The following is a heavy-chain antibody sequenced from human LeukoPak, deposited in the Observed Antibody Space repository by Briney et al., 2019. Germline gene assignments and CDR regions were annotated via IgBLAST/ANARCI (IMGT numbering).Heavy chain of an antibody. CDR3: ARGRLTCSGGSCYSWYFDL. Sequence: GGSLRLSCAASGFTFSSYSMNWVRQAPGKGLEWVSIISSSGTSIYYADSVKGRLTISRDNAKNSLYLQMNSLRVEDTAVYYCARGRLTCSGGSCYSWYFDLWGRGTLVTVSS. V-gene: IGHV3-48*01. CDR1: GFTFSSYS. J-gene: IGHJ2*01. CDR2: ISSSGTSI. D-gene: IGHD2-15*01.